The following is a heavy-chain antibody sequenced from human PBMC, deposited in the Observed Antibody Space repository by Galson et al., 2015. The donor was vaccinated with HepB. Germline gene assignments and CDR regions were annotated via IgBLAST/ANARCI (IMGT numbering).Heavy chain of an antibody. Sequence: SLRLSCAASGFTFSSYSMNWVRQAPGKGLEWISYISSGGDTIYYADPVKGRFTISRDDAKNSLYLQMNSLRGEDTAVYYCARNGSPRPFDPWGQGTPVTVSP. CDR2: ISSGGDTI. J-gene: IGHJ5*02. D-gene: IGHD6-13*01. V-gene: IGHV3-48*04. CDR3: ARNGSPRPFDP. CDR1: GFTFSSYS.